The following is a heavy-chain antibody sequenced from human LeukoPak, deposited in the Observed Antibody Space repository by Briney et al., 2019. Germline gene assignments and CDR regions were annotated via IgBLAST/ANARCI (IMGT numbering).Heavy chain of an antibody. CDR1: GFTFSSYA. CDR2: ISYDGSNK. V-gene: IGHV3-30*04. Sequence: GGSLRLSCAASGFTFSSYAMHWVRQAPGKGLEWVAVISYDGSNKYYADSVKGRFTISRDNAKNSLYLQMNSLRAEDTAVYYCAREGWFDPWGQGTLVTVSS. CDR3: AREGWFDP. J-gene: IGHJ5*02.